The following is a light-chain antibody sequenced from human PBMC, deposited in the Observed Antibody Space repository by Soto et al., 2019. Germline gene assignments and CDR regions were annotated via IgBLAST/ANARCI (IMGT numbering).Light chain of an antibody. CDR2: DDS. Sequence: SYELTQPPSVSVAPGQTARISCGGNTIGSKSVHWYQLKPGQAPVLVVHDDSDRPSGIPERFSGSNSGNTATLTISRVEAGDEADYYCQVWDRSSDHHVVFGGGTKLTVL. CDR3: QVWDRSSDHHVV. J-gene: IGLJ2*01. V-gene: IGLV3-21*02. CDR1: TIGSKS.